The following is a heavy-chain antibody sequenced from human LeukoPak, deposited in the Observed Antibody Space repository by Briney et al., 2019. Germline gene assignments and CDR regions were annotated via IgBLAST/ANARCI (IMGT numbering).Heavy chain of an antibody. CDR3: ARRRYYGSGSYAPFDY. V-gene: IGHV5-51*01. CDR2: IYPGDSDT. CDR1: GYSFTSYW. J-gene: IGHJ4*02. Sequence: GESLKISCQSSGYSFTSYWIGWVRQMPGKGLEWMGIIYPGDSDTRYSPSFQGQVTISADKSISTAYLQWSSLKASDTAMYYCARRRYYGSGSYAPFDYWGQGTLVTVSS. D-gene: IGHD3-10*01.